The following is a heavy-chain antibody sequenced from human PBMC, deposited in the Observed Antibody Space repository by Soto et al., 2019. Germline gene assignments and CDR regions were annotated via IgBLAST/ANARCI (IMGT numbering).Heavy chain of an antibody. CDR2: IKMHASEK. D-gene: IGHD5-18*01. J-gene: IGHJ4*01. CDR1: GFTFGSYW. Sequence: GGSLRLSCAASGFTFGSYWMSWVRQAPGKGREWFSTIKMHASEKKYVDSVKGRFTISRDNAKNSLYLQMDSLRIEQTAVYYFARDSGYGYGASVNHYLDYCGHGTLVTVSS. CDR3: ARDSGYGYGASVNHYLDY. V-gene: IGHV3-7*01.